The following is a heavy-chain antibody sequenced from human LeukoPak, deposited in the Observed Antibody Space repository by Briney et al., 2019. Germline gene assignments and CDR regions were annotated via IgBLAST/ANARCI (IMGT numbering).Heavy chain of an antibody. CDR2: INPSGGST. CDR1: GYTFTSYY. Sequence: ASVKVSCKASGYTFTSYYMHWVRQAPGQGLEWMGIINPSGGSTSYAQKFQGRVTMTRDMSTSTVYMELSSLGSEDTAVYYCARTPYYDILTGYAVQRYSYYMDVWGKGTTVTVSS. J-gene: IGHJ6*03. D-gene: IGHD3-9*01. CDR3: ARTPYYDILTGYAVQRYSYYMDV. V-gene: IGHV1-46*01.